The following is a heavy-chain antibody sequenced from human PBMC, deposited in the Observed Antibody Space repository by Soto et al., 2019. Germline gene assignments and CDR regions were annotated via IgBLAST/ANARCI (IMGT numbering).Heavy chain of an antibody. CDR2: ISYDGSNK. V-gene: IGHV3-30*18. CDR1: GFTFSSYG. Sequence: LRLSCAASGFTFSSYGMHWVRQAPGKGLEWVAVISYDGSNKYYADSVKGRFTISRDNTKNTLYLQMNSLRAEDTAVYYCAKAGDSSGYYSNWFGPWGQGTLVTVGS. J-gene: IGHJ5*02. CDR3: AKAGDSSGYYSNWFGP. D-gene: IGHD3-22*01.